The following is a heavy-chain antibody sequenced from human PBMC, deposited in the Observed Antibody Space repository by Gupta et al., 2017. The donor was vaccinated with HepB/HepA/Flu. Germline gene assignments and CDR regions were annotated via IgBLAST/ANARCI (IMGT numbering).Heavy chain of an antibody. J-gene: IGHJ3*01. D-gene: IGHD3-9*01. CDR3: ARDKYDIWTGSAFDV. Sequence: QVQLVESGGGVVQPGRSLRLSCAASGFSFNSYAMHWVRQAPGKGLEWVTVMPYYGSKKYHADSVKGRFTISRDNSKNTLYLQMDSLRAEDTATYYCARDKYDIWTGSAFDVWGQGTMVTVSS. CDR1: GFSFNSYA. CDR2: MPYYGSKK. V-gene: IGHV3-30-3*01.